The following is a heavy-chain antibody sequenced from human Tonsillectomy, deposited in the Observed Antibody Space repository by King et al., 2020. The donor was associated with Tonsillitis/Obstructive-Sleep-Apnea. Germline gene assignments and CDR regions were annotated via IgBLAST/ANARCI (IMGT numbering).Heavy chain of an antibody. J-gene: IGHJ4*02. CDR3: AGEFGEFDY. Sequence: VQLVESGGGVVQPGRSLRLSCAASGFTFSSYGMHWVRQAPGKGLEWVAVIWYDGSNKYYADSVKGRFTISRDNSKNTLYLQMNSLRAEDTAVYYCAGEFGEFDYWGQGTLVTVSS. D-gene: IGHD3-10*01. V-gene: IGHV3-33*01. CDR2: IWYDGSNK. CDR1: GFTFSSYG.